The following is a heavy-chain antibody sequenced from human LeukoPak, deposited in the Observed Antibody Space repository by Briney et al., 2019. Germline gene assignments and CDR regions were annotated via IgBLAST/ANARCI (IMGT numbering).Heavy chain of an antibody. CDR1: GYTFTSYG. CDR3: ARNDIVVVVAAPNPSWFDP. J-gene: IGHJ5*02. Sequence: ASVKVSCKASGYTFTSYGISWVRQAPGQGLEWMGWISAYNGNTNYAQKLQGRVTMTTDTSTSTAYMELRSLRSDDTAVYYCARNDIVVVVAAPNPSWFDPWGQGTLVTVSS. D-gene: IGHD2-15*01. CDR2: ISAYNGNT. V-gene: IGHV1-18*01.